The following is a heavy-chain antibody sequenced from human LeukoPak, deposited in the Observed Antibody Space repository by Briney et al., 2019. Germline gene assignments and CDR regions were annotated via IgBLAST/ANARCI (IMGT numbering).Heavy chain of an antibody. D-gene: IGHD5-18*01. J-gene: IGHJ4*02. CDR1: RFTFVSYW. CDR2: INGYGSST. V-gene: IGHV3-74*01. CDR3: ARDAPGNTALDY. Sequence: GGSLRLSCAASRFTFVSYWMHWVRQAPGKGLVWVSRINGYGSSTDFADSVKGRFTISRDNAKNTLYLQMNSLRAEDTAVYYCARDAPGNTALDYWGQGTLVTVSP.